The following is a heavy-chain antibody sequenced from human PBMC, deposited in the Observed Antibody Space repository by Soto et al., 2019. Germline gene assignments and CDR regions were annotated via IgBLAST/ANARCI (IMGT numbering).Heavy chain of an antibody. CDR2: LIPAFTTP. CDR1: GASLSKYP. J-gene: IGHJ6*02. CDR3: AKDPPWTVGPLAMDV. Sequence: SVKVSCKASGASLSKYPFSWVRQAPGQGLEWIGGLIPAFTTPHYAQRFQGRVTITADEATSTAYLELRSLRSEDTAVYYCAKDPPWTVGPLAMDVWGQGTTVTVSS. D-gene: IGHD2-2*01. V-gene: IGHV1-69*13.